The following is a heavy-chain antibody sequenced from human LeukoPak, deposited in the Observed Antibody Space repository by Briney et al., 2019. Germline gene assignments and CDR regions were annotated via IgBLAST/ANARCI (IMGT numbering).Heavy chain of an antibody. Sequence: SETLSLTCAVYGGSFSGYYWSWIRQPPGKGLEWIGEINHSGSTNYNPSLKSRVTISVDTSKNQFSLKLSSATAADKAVYYCARDSRRYYYGSGRRWFDPWGQGTLVTISS. CDR1: GGSFSGYY. V-gene: IGHV4-34*01. D-gene: IGHD3-10*01. J-gene: IGHJ5*02. CDR2: INHSGST. CDR3: ARDSRRYYYGSGRRWFDP.